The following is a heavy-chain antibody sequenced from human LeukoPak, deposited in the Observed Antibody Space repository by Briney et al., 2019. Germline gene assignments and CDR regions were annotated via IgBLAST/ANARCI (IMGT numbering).Heavy chain of an antibody. D-gene: IGHD2-21*02. CDR2: IFPGDSDT. Sequence: GGSLKISCKGSGYLFTNHWIGWVRQMPGKGLEWMGMIFPGDSDTRYSPSFQGQVTISVDTSINTASLQWSSLKASDTAMYYCARLSVVVTRPSVFDFWGQGSLVIVSS. J-gene: IGHJ4*02. CDR1: GYLFTNHW. V-gene: IGHV5-51*01. CDR3: ARLSVVVTRPSVFDF.